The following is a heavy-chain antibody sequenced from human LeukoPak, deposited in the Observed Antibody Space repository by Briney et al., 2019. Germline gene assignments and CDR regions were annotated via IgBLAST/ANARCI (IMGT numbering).Heavy chain of an antibody. CDR1: RFTVSSNY. CDR2: IYSDGST. Sequence: PGGSLRLSCAASRFTVSSNYMNWVRQAPGKGLEWVSVIYSDGSTYYADSVKGRFTISRDNSKETLYLQMNSLRADDTAVYYCARVYVSFNMAFDYWGQGTLVTVSS. V-gene: IGHV3-66*01. D-gene: IGHD2/OR15-2a*01. CDR3: ARVYVSFNMAFDY. J-gene: IGHJ4*02.